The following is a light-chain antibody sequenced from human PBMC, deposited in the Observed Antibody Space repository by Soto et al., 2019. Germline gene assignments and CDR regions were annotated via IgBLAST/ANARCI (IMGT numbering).Light chain of an antibody. CDR3: AAWDDRLNGHV. V-gene: IGLV1-44*01. CDR2: SNN. CDR1: SSNIGSNT. J-gene: IGLJ1*01. Sequence: QSVLTQPPSASGTPGQRVTIACSGSSSNIGSNTVNWYQQLPGTAPKLLIYSNNQRPSGVPDRFSGSKSGTSASLAISGLQSEDEADYYCAAWDDRLNGHVCGTGTKLHVL.